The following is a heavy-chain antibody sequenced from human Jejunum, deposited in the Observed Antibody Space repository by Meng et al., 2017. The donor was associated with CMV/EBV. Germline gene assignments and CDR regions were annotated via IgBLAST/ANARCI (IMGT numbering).Heavy chain of an antibody. CDR3: ARVSSIWSAFDY. J-gene: IGHJ4*02. Sequence: VTGDSIISSAYYWGWIRQSPAKGLEWIGSIYYSGSTYYKSSLRSRVTISVDTSKKQFSLKLKFVTAADTAVYYCARVSSIWSAFDYWGQGRLVTVSS. CDR1: GDSIISSAYY. V-gene: IGHV4-39*07. CDR2: IYYSGST. D-gene: IGHD6-13*01.